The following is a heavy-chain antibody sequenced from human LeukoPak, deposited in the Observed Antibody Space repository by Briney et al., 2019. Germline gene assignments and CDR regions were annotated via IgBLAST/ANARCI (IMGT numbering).Heavy chain of an antibody. CDR2: IYDSGTT. D-gene: IGHD6-13*01. CDR1: GGSISSYY. CDR3: ARAGPYSSSSAGYFDY. Sequence: PSETLSLTCTVSGGSISSYYWSWIRQPPGKGLEWFGYIYDSGTTNYNPSLKSRVTISVDTSKNQFSLKLSSVTAADTAVYYCARAGPYSSSSAGYFDYWGQGTLVTVSS. J-gene: IGHJ4*02. V-gene: IGHV4-59*01.